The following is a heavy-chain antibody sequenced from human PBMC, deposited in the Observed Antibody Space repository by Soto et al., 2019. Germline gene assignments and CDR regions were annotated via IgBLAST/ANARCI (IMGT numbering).Heavy chain of an antibody. J-gene: IGHJ5*02. CDR2: IIPIFGTA. V-gene: IGHV1-69*01. Sequence: QVQLVQSGAEVKKPGSSVKVSCKASGGTFSSYAISWVRQAPGQGLEWMGGIIPIFGTANYAQKFQGRVTITADESTSTAYMELSSLRSEDTAVYYCARNPFGVVVITVGWFDPWGQGTLVTVSS. CDR1: GGTFSSYA. CDR3: ARNPFGVVVITVGWFDP. D-gene: IGHD3-22*01.